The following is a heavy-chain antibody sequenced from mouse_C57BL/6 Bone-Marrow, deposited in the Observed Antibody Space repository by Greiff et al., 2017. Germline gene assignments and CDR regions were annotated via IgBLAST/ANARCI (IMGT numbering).Heavy chain of an antibody. CDR3: ARDYDYDVDY. CDR1: GYTFTDYY. J-gene: IGHJ2*01. V-gene: IGHV1-76*01. D-gene: IGHD2-4*01. Sequence: QVQLQQSGAELVRPGASVKLSCKASGYTFTDYYINWVKQSPGQGLEWIARIYPGSGNTYYNEKFKGKATLTAEKSSSTAYMQLSSLTSEDSAVYFCARDYDYDVDYWGQGTTLTVSS. CDR2: IYPGSGNT.